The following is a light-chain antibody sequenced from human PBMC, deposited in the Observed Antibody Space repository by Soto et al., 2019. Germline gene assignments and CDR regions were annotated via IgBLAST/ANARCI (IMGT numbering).Light chain of an antibody. J-gene: IGKJ1*01. Sequence: DIQMTQYTSTLSASGGERVPNPCRASQSISSWLAWYQQKPGKAPKLLIYDASSLESGVPSRFSGSGSGTEFTLTISSLQPDDFATYYCQQYNSYSTFGQGTKVDI. CDR1: QSISSW. CDR2: DAS. CDR3: QQYNSYST. V-gene: IGKV1-5*01.